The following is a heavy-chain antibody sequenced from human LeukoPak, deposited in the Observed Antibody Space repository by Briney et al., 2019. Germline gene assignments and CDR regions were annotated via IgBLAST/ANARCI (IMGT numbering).Heavy chain of an antibody. D-gene: IGHD1-26*01. V-gene: IGHV3-23*01. Sequence: GGSLRLSCAASGFSFSTYAMSWVRQAPGKGLEWVSSISGSGSDIYYADSVKGRFTISRDNSRDKLYLQMNSLRADDTAVYYCAKDSAVGATRDYFDYWGQGTLATVSS. CDR2: ISGSGSDI. J-gene: IGHJ4*02. CDR1: GFSFSTYA. CDR3: AKDSAVGATRDYFDY.